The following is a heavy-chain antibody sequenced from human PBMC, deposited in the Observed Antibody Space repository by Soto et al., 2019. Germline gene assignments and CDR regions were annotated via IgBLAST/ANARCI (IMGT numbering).Heavy chain of an antibody. V-gene: IGHV3-21*01. CDR3: ARRGPLYPSGYMDV. CDR2: ISSSGSST. D-gene: IGHD2-2*02. J-gene: IGHJ6*03. Sequence: GGSLRLSCAASGFTFSSYAMSWVRQALGKGLEWVSSISSSGSSTYYADSVKGRFTISRDNAKNTLYLQMNSLRAEDTAVYYCARRGPLYPSGYMDVWGKGTTVTVSS. CDR1: GFTFSSYA.